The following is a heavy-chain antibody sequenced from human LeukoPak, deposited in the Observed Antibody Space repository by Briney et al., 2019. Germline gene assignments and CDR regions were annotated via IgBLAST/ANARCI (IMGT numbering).Heavy chain of an antibody. Sequence: SETLSLTCTVSGGSISSYYWSWIRQPPGKGLEWIGYIYYSGSTNYNPSLKSRVTISVDTSKNQFSLKLSSVTAADTAVYYCARGDVVVVAATPIWFDPWGQGTLVTVSS. CDR3: ARGDVVVVAATPIWFDP. CDR2: IYYSGST. D-gene: IGHD2-15*01. J-gene: IGHJ5*02. V-gene: IGHV4-59*12. CDR1: GGSISSYY.